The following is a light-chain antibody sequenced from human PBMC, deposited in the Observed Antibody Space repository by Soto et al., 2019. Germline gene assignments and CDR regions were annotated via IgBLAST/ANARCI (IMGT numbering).Light chain of an antibody. CDR1: SSDIGGSYH. CDR2: DVT. Sequence: QSALTQPASVSGSPGQSITISCIGTSSDIGGSYHISWHQQHPGKATQLIIYDVTNRPSGVANRFSGSNTGNTAPLIISGLQAEEEAYYYCTSYTSPSSYVFGSGTKLTVL. CDR3: TSYTSPSSYV. J-gene: IGLJ1*01. V-gene: IGLV2-14*03.